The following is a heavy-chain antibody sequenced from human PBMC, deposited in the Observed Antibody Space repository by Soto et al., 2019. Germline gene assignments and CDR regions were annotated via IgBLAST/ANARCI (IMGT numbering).Heavy chain of an antibody. J-gene: IGHJ1*01. V-gene: IGHV3-30*18. CDR3: AKDNGYGDYGEYFQH. CDR1: GFTFSSYG. CDR2: ISYDGSNK. D-gene: IGHD4-17*01. Sequence: VQLVESGGGVVQPGRSLRLSCAASGFTFSSYGMHWVRQAPGKGLEWVAVISYDGSNKYYADSVKGRFTISRDNSKNTLYLQMNSLRAEDTAVYYCAKDNGYGDYGEYFQHWGQGTLVTVSS.